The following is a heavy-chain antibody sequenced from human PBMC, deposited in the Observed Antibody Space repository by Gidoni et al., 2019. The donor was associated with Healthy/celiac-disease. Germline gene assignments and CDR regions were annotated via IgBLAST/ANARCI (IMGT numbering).Heavy chain of an antibody. CDR3: AKDIVGRSGYYYFDY. D-gene: IGHD3-22*01. CDR2: ISWNSGSI. V-gene: IGHV3-9*01. J-gene: IGHJ4*02. CDR1: GFTFDDYA. Sequence: EVQLVESGGGLVQPGRSLRLSCSASGFTFDDYAMHWVRQAPGKGLEWVSGISWNSGSIGYADSVKGRFTISRDNAKNSLYLQMNRLRAEDTALYYCAKDIVGRSGYYYFDYWGQGTLVTVSS.